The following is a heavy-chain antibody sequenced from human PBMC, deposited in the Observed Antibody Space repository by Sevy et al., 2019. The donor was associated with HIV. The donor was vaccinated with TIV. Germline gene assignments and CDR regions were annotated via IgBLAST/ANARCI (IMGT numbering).Heavy chain of an antibody. CDR1: GFTFSIYA. D-gene: IGHD3-3*01. CDR3: AALNDFWSGDLLY. J-gene: IGHJ4*02. CDR2: ISGGVGST. V-gene: IGHV3-23*01. Sequence: GGSLRLSCAASGFTFSIYAMSWVRQAPGKGLEWVSAISGGVGSTYYAGSVKGGFTTSRDNSKNTLYLQMNSLRAEDTAVYYCAALNDFWSGDLLYWGQGTLVTVSS.